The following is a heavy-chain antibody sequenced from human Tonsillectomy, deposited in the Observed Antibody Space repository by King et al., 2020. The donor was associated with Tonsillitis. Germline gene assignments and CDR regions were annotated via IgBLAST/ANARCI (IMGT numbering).Heavy chain of an antibody. D-gene: IGHD5-18*01. CDR2: ISYDGSNK. V-gene: IGHV3-30*18. Sequence: VQLAESGGGVVQPGRSLRLSCAASGFTFSSYGMHWVRQAPGKGLEWVAVISYDGSNKYYADSVKGRFTISRDNSKNTLYLQMNSLRAEDTAVYYCANEDTEPNVRSDYWGQGTLVTVSS. CDR3: ANEDTEPNVRSDY. J-gene: IGHJ4*02. CDR1: GFTFSSYG.